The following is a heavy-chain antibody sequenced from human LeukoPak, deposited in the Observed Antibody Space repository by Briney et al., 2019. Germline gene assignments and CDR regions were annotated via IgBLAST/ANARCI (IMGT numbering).Heavy chain of an antibody. J-gene: IGHJ4*02. CDR2: ISSSSSYI. Sequence: GGSLRLSCAASGFTFSSYSMTWVRQAPGKGLEWVSSISSSSSYIYYADSVKGRFTISRDNAKNSLYLQMNSLRAEDTAVYYCARGASAVGYCSSTSCYTPRYWGQGTLVTVSS. CDR1: GFTFSSYS. CDR3: ARGASAVGYCSSTSCYTPRY. V-gene: IGHV3-21*01. D-gene: IGHD2-2*02.